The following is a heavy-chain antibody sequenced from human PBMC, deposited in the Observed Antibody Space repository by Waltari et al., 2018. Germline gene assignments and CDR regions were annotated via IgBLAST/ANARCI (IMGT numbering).Heavy chain of an antibody. Sequence: QVQLVQSGAEVKKPGASVKVSCKASGYTFTSYAMHWLRQAPGQRLEWMGWINAGNGNTKYSQEFQGRVTITRDTSASTAYMELSSLRSEDMAVYYCARSSMVRGVISWFDPWGQGTLVTVSS. CDR2: INAGNGNT. CDR1: GYTFTSYA. J-gene: IGHJ5*02. D-gene: IGHD3-10*01. V-gene: IGHV1-3*03. CDR3: ARSSMVRGVISWFDP.